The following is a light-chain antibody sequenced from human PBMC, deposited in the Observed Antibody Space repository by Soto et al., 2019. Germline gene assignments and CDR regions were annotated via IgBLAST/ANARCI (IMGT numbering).Light chain of an antibody. V-gene: IGKV3-15*01. J-gene: IGKJ4*01. Sequence: EIVMTQSPATLSVSPGETATLSCRASQSVSYNLAWYQQKPGQGPRLLIYGAFTRATGSPARFSGSVSGTEFTFTICSLQSEDFAVYNCQQYKNWPPLTFGGGTKVEIK. CDR1: QSVSYN. CDR2: GAF. CDR3: QQYKNWPPLT.